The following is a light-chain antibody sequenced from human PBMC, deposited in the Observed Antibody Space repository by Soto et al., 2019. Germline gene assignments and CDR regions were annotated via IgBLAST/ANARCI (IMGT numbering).Light chain of an antibody. CDR3: SSYTSSSSFV. CDR1: SSDVGAYQY. J-gene: IGLJ1*01. V-gene: IGLV2-14*03. CDR2: DVS. Sequence: QSALTQPASVSGSPGQSITISCTGTSSDVGAYQYVSWYQQHPGKAPKLMIYDVSNRPSGVSNRFSGSKSGNTASLPITGLQAEDEADYYCSSYTSSSSFVFGPGTKVTVL.